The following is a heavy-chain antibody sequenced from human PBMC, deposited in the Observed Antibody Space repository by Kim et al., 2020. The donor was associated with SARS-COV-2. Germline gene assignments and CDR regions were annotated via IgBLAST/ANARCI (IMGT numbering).Heavy chain of an antibody. CDR2: IYYSGST. V-gene: IGHV4-39*01. D-gene: IGHD3-9*01. J-gene: IGHJ3*01. CDR1: GGSISSSSYY. Sequence: SETPSLTCTVSGGSISSSSYYWGWIRQPPGKGLGWIGSIYYSGSTYYNPSLKSRVTISVDTSKNQFSLKLSSVTAADTAVYYCASVLRYFDWLLTGTDA. CDR3: ASVLRYFDWLLTGTDA.